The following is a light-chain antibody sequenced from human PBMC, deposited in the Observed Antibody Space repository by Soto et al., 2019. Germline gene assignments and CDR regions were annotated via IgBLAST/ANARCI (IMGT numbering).Light chain of an antibody. CDR2: EVS. CDR1: SSDVGSYNL. V-gene: IGLV2-23*02. J-gene: IGLJ2*01. Sequence: QSVLTQPASVSGSPGQSITIPCTGASSDVGSYNLVSWYQQHPGKAPKLMIYEVSRRPSGISNRLSGSKSGNTAYLTISGLQAEDEADYYCCSYAGSPTFVIFGGGSKVTVL. CDR3: CSYAGSPTFVI.